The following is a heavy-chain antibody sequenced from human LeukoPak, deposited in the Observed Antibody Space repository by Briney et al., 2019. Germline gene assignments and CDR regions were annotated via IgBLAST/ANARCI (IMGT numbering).Heavy chain of an antibody. Sequence: GSLRLSCVASGFTFRDHGMDWVRQAPGEGMEWVAVIAADGGVKQYADSVKGRFTLARDNSKNTLFLQMNILSVEDTAVYYCAREATWGQWYFDLWGQGTPVTVSS. CDR2: IAADGGVK. CDR1: GFTFRDHG. V-gene: IGHV3-30*03. J-gene: IGHJ4*02. D-gene: IGHD6-19*01. CDR3: AREATWGQWYFDL.